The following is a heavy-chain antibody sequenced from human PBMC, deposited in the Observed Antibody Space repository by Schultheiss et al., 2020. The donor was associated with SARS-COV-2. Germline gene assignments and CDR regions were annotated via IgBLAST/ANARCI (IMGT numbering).Heavy chain of an antibody. D-gene: IGHD3-22*01. CDR3: ARVPHYYYDSSGYLDY. Sequence: SETLSLTCTVSGGSISSYYWSWIRQPPGKGLEWIGYIYYSGSTYYNPSLKSRVTISVDTSKNQFSLKLSSVTAADTAVYYCARVPHYYYDSSGYLDYWGQGTLVTVSS. J-gene: IGHJ4*02. V-gene: IGHV4-59*12. CDR1: GGSISSYY. CDR2: IYYSGST.